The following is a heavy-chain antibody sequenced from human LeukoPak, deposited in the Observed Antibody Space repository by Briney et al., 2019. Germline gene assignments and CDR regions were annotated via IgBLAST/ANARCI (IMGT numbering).Heavy chain of an antibody. Sequence: GESLKISCKGSGYSFTSYWIGWVRQMPGKGLEWMGIIYPGDSDTRYSPSFQGQVTISADKSISTAYLQWSSLKASDTAMYYCARGGYSYGLITYFDYWGQGTLVTVPS. CDR1: GYSFTSYW. CDR3: ARGGYSYGLITYFDY. V-gene: IGHV5-51*01. CDR2: IYPGDSDT. D-gene: IGHD5-18*01. J-gene: IGHJ4*02.